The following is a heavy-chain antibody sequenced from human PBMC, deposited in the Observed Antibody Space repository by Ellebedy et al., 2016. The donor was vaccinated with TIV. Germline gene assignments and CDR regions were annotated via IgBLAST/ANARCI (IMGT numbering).Heavy chain of an antibody. J-gene: IGHJ4*02. CDR1: GFTFSSHD. V-gene: IGHV3-13*01. CDR3: ARASAGLDY. D-gene: IGHD6-13*01. Sequence: PGGSLRLSCAPSGFTFSSHDMHWVRQGTGKGLEWVSAIGSAGDTSYSGTVKGRFTIYRENGKNSVYLQMNSLRAEDTDVYYCARASAGLDYWGQGTLVTVSS. CDR2: IGSAGDT.